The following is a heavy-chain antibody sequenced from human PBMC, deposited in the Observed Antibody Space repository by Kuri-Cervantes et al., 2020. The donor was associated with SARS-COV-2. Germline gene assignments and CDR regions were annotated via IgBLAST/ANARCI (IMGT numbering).Heavy chain of an antibody. V-gene: IGHV1-46*01. Sequence: ASVKVSCKASGYTFTSYYMHWVRQAPGQGLEWMGIINPSGGSTSYAQKFQGRVTITADESTSTAYMELSSLRSEDTAVYYCARHKQLVQLTYQYYYYGMDVWGQGTTVTVSS. CDR3: ARHKQLVQLTYQYYYYGMDV. CDR2: INPSGGST. CDR1: GYTFTSYY. J-gene: IGHJ6*02. D-gene: IGHD6-6*01.